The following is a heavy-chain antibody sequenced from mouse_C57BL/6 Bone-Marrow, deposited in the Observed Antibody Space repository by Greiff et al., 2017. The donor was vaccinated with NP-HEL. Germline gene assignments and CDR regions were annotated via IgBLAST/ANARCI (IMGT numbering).Heavy chain of an antibody. CDR1: GFTFSSSA. CDR2: ISDGGSYT. V-gene: IGHV5-4*01. J-gene: IGHJ2*01. Sequence: EVKLVESGGGLVKPGGSLKLSCAASGFTFSSSAMSWVRQTPEKRLEWVATISDGGSYTSYPDNVKGRFTISRDNSKNNLYLQMSHLKSEDTAMYYCAREATMITTGGYFDYWGQGTTLTVSS. D-gene: IGHD2-4*01. CDR3: AREATMITTGGYFDY.